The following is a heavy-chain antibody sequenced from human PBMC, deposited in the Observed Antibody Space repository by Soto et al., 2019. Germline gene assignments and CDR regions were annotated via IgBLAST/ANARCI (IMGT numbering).Heavy chain of an antibody. V-gene: IGHV6-1*01. CDR2: TYYRSKWYN. CDR3: ARGEVPRGYRVWYYGMDV. CDR1: VDSVSSNTAS. D-gene: IGHD1-26*01. J-gene: IGHJ6*02. Sequence: SQTPSLTCAISVDSVSSNTASWYWIRQSPSRELEWLGRTYYRSKWYNDYAVSVKSRITINPDTSKNPFSLQLNSVTTEDTAVYYCARGEVPRGYRVWYYGMDVWGQGTTVTVSS.